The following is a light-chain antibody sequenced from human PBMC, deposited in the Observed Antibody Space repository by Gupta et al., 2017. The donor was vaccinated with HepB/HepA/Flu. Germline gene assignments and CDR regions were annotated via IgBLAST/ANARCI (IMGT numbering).Light chain of an antibody. J-gene: IGLJ2*01. CDR3: SSYTSSIPVV. Sequence: QSAPTQPASVSGSPGQSIPISCTGTSSDVGGYNYVSWYQQHPGKAPKLMIYDVSNRPSGVSNRFSGSKSGNTASLTISGLQAEDEADYYCSSYTSSIPVVFGGGTKLTVL. CDR2: DVS. V-gene: IGLV2-14*01. CDR1: SSDVGGYNY.